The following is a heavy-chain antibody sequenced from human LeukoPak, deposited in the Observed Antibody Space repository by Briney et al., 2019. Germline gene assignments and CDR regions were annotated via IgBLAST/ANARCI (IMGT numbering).Heavy chain of an antibody. CDR1: GGSFSGYY. Sequence: SETLSLTCAVYGGSFSGYYWSWIRQPPGKGLEWIGYIYYSGSTNYNPSLKSRVTISVDTSKNQFALRLSSVTAADTAVYYCARVGSPRTTMVRGVYFDYWGQGTLVTVSS. CDR3: ARVGSPRTTMVRGVYFDY. D-gene: IGHD3-10*01. V-gene: IGHV4-59*01. CDR2: IYYSGST. J-gene: IGHJ4*02.